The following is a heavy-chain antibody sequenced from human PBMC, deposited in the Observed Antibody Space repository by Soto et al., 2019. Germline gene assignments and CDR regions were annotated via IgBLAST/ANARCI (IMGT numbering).Heavy chain of an antibody. D-gene: IGHD2-15*01. CDR1: GYTFTSYY. CDR3: AGPYCSGGSCDSDYYYGMDV. V-gene: IGHV1-46*01. Sequence: ASVKVSCKASGYTFTSYYMHWVRQAPGQGLEWMGIINPSGGSTSYAQKFQGRVTMTRDTSTSTVYMELSSLRSEDTAVYYCAGPYCSGGSCDSDYYYGMDVWGQGTTVTVS. CDR2: INPSGGST. J-gene: IGHJ6*02.